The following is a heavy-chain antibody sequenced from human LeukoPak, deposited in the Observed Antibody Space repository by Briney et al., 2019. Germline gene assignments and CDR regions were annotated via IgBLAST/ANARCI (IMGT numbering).Heavy chain of an antibody. CDR3: ARAGGSGNSTYYFDY. CDR2: IYYSGSA. D-gene: IGHD3-10*01. Sequence: SETLSLTCTVSGGSFSSGNFYWYWIRQFPGRGLEWIGYIYYSGSAYYNPSLRSRVTISVDTSKKQFSLTLSTVTAADTAMYYCARAGGSGNSTYYFDYWGQGTPVTVSS. V-gene: IGHV4-31*03. CDR1: GGSFSSGNFY. J-gene: IGHJ4*02.